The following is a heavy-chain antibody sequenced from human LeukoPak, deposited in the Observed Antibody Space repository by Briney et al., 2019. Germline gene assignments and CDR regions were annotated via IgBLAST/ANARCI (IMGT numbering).Heavy chain of an antibody. CDR2: INHSGST. CDR3: ARGRTYDSSGYPYYFDY. D-gene: IGHD3-22*01. V-gene: IGHV4-34*01. Sequence: SETLSLTCAVYGGSFSGYYWSWIRQPPRKGMEWIGEINHSGSTNYNPSLKSRVTISVDTSKNQFSLKLSSVTAADTAVYYCARGRTYDSSGYPYYFDYWGQGTLVTVSS. J-gene: IGHJ4*02. CDR1: GGSFSGYY.